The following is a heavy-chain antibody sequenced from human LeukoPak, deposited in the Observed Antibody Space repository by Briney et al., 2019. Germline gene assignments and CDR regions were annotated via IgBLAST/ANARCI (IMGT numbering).Heavy chain of an antibody. D-gene: IGHD1-26*01. J-gene: IGHJ4*02. V-gene: IGHV3-64*01. CDR1: GFTFSSYA. Sequence: GGSLRLSCAASGFTFSSYAMHWVRQAPGKGLEYVSAISSNGGGTYYANSVKGRFTISRDNSKNTLYLQMGSLRAEDMAVYYCAREPEWGATDYWGQGTLVTVSS. CDR3: AREPEWGATDY. CDR2: ISSNGGGT.